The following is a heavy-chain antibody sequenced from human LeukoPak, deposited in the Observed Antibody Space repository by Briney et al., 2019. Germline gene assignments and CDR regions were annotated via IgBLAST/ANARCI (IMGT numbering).Heavy chain of an antibody. D-gene: IGHD2-15*01. J-gene: IGHJ4*02. Sequence: GGSLRLSCSASGFTFSSYAMHWVRQAPGKGLEYVSAISSNGGSTYYADSVKGRFTISRDNSKNTLYLQMSSLGAEDTAVYYCVKDFGDCSGGSCYRFFDYWGQGTLVTVSS. CDR1: GFTFSSYA. CDR2: ISSNGGST. V-gene: IGHV3-64D*09. CDR3: VKDFGDCSGGSCYRFFDY.